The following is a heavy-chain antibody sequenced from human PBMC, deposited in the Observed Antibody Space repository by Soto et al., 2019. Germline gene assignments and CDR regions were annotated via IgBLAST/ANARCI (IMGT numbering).Heavy chain of an antibody. CDR1: GGSFSGYS. J-gene: IGHJ4*02. D-gene: IGHD6-19*01. CDR2: INHSGST. V-gene: IGHV4-34*01. CDR3: ALIAVAAEAEKYYFDY. Sequence: SETLSLTCAAYGGSFSGYSWSWIRQPPGKGLEWIGEINHSGSTNYNPSLKSRVTISVDTSKNQFSLKLSSVTAADTAVYYCALIAVAAEAEKYYFDYWGQGTLVTVSS.